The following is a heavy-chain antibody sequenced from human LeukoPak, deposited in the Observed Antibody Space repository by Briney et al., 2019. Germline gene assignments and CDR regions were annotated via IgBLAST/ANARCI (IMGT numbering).Heavy chain of an antibody. CDR2: IYSSGST. CDR3: ARENTYCGGDCYWDYYYYYMDV. V-gene: IGHV4-4*07. J-gene: IGHJ6*03. D-gene: IGHD2-21*02. Sequence: SETLSLTCTVSGGSISSYYWSWIRQPAGKGLEWIGRIYSSGSTNYNPSLKSRVTMSVDTSKNQFSLKLSSVTAADTAVYYCARENTYCGGDCYWDYYYYYMDVWGKGTTVTISS. CDR1: GGSISSYY.